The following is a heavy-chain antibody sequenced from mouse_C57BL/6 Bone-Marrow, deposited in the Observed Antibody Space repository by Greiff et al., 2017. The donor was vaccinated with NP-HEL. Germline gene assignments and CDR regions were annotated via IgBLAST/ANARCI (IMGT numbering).Heavy chain of an antibody. Sequence: EVKLVESGPGLVKPSQSLSLTCSVTGYSITSGYYWNWIRQFPGNKLEWMGYISYDGSNNYNPSLKNRISITRDTSKNQFFLKLNSVTTEDTATYYCARDGYGYWFAYWGQGTLVTVSA. J-gene: IGHJ3*01. D-gene: IGHD2-2*01. CDR1: GYSITSGYY. CDR3: ARDGYGYWFAY. CDR2: ISYDGSN. V-gene: IGHV3-6*01.